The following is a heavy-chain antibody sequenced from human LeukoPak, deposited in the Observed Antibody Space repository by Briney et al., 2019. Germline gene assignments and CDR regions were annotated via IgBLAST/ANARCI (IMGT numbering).Heavy chain of an antibody. D-gene: IGHD3-3*01. CDR1: GFTFSSYW. Sequence: GGSLRLSCAASGFTFSSYWMSWVRQAPGKGLEWVANIKQDGSEKYYVDSVKGRFTISRDNAKNSLYLQMNSLRAEDTAVYYCARAPSLGDFWSGYYDFGGGGTYFDYWGQGTLVTVSS. J-gene: IGHJ4*02. CDR2: IKQDGSEK. V-gene: IGHV3-7*01. CDR3: ARAPSLGDFWSGYYDFGGGGTYFDY.